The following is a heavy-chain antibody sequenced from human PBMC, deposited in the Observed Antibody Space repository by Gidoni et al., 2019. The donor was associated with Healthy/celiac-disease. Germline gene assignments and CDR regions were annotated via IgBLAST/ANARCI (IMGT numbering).Heavy chain of an antibody. CDR1: GFSLSTSGVG. V-gene: IGHV2-5*02. Sequence: QITLKESGPTLVKPTQTLTLTCTFSGFSLSTSGVGVGWIRQPPGKALEWLALIYWDDDKRYSPSLKSRLTITKDTSKNQVVLTMTNMDPVDTATYYCAHRSYGDYSESLYYYYGMDVWGQGTTVTVSS. D-gene: IGHD4-17*01. J-gene: IGHJ6*02. CDR3: AHRSYGDYSESLYYYYGMDV. CDR2: IYWDDDK.